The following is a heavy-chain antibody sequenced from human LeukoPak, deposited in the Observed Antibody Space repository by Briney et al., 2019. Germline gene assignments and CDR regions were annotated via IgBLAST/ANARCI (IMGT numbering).Heavy chain of an antibody. Sequence: GGSLRLSCEASGFTFSRYWMHWVRHAPGKGLVWVSRIKSDGKTNYADSVKGRFTISRDNAKNTVSLQMDSLRAEDTGVYYCARAPSEVGGYYPEYFQHWGQGTLVTVSS. J-gene: IGHJ1*01. CDR1: GFTFSRYW. CDR2: IKSDGKT. V-gene: IGHV3-74*01. D-gene: IGHD3-22*01. CDR3: ARAPSEVGGYYPEYFQH.